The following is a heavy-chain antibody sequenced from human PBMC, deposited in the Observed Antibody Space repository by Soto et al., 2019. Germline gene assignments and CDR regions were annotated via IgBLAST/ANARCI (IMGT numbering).Heavy chain of an antibody. D-gene: IGHD3-22*01. Sequence: SETLSLTCTVSGASISSRSYYWGWIRQPPGKGLEWIGSIYYSGSTYYNPSLRSRVTISVDTSKNQFSLKLSSVTAADTAVYYCARPYDRGIIDYWGQGTLVTVSS. V-gene: IGHV4-39*01. CDR2: IYYSGST. CDR3: ARPYDRGIIDY. J-gene: IGHJ4*02. CDR1: GASISSRSYY.